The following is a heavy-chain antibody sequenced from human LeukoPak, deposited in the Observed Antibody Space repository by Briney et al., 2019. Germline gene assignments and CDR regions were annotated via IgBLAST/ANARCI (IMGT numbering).Heavy chain of an antibody. V-gene: IGHV3-23*01. D-gene: IGHD1-1*01. CDR2: IPGSGGVT. J-gene: IGHJ4*02. Sequence: GGSLRLSCAASGFTFSSYAMTWVRRAPGQGLQWVSAIPGSGGVTYYADSVKGRFTISRDNSKNTLYLQMNSLRAEDTAVYYCAKEGLERQFDFDNWGQGTLVTVSS. CDR3: AKEGLERQFDFDN. CDR1: GFTFSSYA.